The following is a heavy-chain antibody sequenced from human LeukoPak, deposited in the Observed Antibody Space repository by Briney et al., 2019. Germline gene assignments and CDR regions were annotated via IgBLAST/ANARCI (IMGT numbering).Heavy chain of an antibody. CDR3: ARCVDTSICGY. Sequence: SETLSLTCTVSDGSISSSRYYGGWIRQPPGKGLEWIGSIYYSGRTDYNPSLKSRVTIPVDLSKNQFSLRLSSVTAADPAGNYCARCVDTSICGYWGQGILGTVSS. CDR1: DGSISSSRYY. CDR2: IYYSGRT. V-gene: IGHV4-39*01. D-gene: IGHD5-18*01. J-gene: IGHJ4*02.